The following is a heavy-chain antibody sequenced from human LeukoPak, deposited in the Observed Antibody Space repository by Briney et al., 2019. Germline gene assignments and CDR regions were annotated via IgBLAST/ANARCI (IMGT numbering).Heavy chain of an antibody. CDR1: GFTFSSYA. Sequence: GGSLRLSCAASGFTFSSYAMSWVRQAPGKGLEWVSAISGSGGSTYYADSVKGRFTISRDNSKDTLYLQMNSLRAADTAVYYCAKDSSSSWYRGYFDYWGQGTLVTVSS. V-gene: IGHV3-23*01. D-gene: IGHD6-13*01. CDR3: AKDSSSSWYRGYFDY. J-gene: IGHJ4*02. CDR2: ISGSGGST.